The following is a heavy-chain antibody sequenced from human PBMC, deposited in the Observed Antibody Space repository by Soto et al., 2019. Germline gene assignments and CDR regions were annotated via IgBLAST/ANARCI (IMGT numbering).Heavy chain of an antibody. CDR3: ARDSPIGSTYSGYDAIDS. J-gene: IGHJ4*02. CDR1: GGTFSTSI. Sequence: QVQLVQSGAEVKKPGSSVKVSCKASGGTFSTSIFTWVRQAPGKGLEWMGRTIPILDVADYAQDFQGRVTITADKSTSTAYMELTSLTSKDTAVYYCARDSPIGSTYSGYDAIDSWGQGTLVTVSS. V-gene: IGHV1-69*08. D-gene: IGHD5-12*01. CDR2: TIPILDVA.